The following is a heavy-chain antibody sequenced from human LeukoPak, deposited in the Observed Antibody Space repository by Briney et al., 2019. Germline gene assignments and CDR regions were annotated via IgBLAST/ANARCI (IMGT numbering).Heavy chain of an antibody. V-gene: IGHV3-30*18. CDR2: ISYDGSNK. D-gene: IGHD3-3*01. Sequence: GRSLRLSCAASGFTFSSYGMHWVRQAPGKGLEWVAVISYDGSNKYYADPVKGRFTISRDNSKNTLYLQMNSLRAEDTAVYYCAKDKGHYDFWSGYPYYFDYWGQGTLVTVSS. CDR3: AKDKGHYDFWSGYPYYFDY. CDR1: GFTFSSYG. J-gene: IGHJ4*02.